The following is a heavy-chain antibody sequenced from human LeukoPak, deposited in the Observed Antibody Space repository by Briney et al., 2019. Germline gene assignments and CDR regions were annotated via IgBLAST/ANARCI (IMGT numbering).Heavy chain of an antibody. Sequence: GEFLKISCKGSGYSFTSYWIGWVRQMPGKGLEWMGIIYPGDSDTRYSPSFQGQVTISADKSISTAYLQWSSLKASDTAMYYCARGSGYCSSTSCYFDYVYWGQGTLVTVSS. D-gene: IGHD2-2*03. CDR3: ARGSGYCSSTSCYFDYVY. V-gene: IGHV5-51*01. CDR1: GYSFTSYW. J-gene: IGHJ4*02. CDR2: IYPGDSDT.